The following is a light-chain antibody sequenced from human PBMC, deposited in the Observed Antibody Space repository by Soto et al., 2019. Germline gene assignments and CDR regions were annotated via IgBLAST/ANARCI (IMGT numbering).Light chain of an antibody. CDR1: QSVSSN. CDR2: GAS. Sequence: EIVMTQVPATLSVSPGERATLSCRASQSVSSNLAWYQQKPGQAPRLLIYGASTRATGIPARFSGSGSGTKFTLTISSLQSEDFAVYYCQQYNNFGTFGQGTKVDI. V-gene: IGKV3-15*01. CDR3: QQYNNFGT. J-gene: IGKJ1*01.